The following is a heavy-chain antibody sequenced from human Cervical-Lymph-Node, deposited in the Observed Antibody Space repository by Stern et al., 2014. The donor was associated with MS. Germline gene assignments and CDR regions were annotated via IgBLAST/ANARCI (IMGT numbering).Heavy chain of an antibody. CDR1: GGTFSNNA. V-gene: IGHV1-69*12. Sequence: QVQLVQSGAAVKKPGSSVKVSCKASGGTFSNNAISWLRQVPGQGLEWVGGVTPMFGTANYAQTFQGRVTITADESTSTAYMELRSLRSDDTAVYYCAREWGYDRSGYYYAYWGQGTQVTVSS. CDR3: AREWGYDRSGYYYAY. CDR2: VTPMFGTA. D-gene: IGHD3-22*01. J-gene: IGHJ4*01.